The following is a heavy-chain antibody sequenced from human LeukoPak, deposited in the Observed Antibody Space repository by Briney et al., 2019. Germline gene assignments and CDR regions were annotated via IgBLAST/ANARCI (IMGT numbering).Heavy chain of an antibody. Sequence: PSETLSLTCTVSGGSISSYYWSWIRQPPGKRLEWIGYIYYSGNTNNNPSLKSRVTISIDTSKNQFSLRLSSVTAAGTAVYYCARVGDGNFGYWGQGTLVTVSS. V-gene: IGHV4-59*01. CDR3: ARVGDGNFGY. CDR2: IYYSGNT. D-gene: IGHD3-10*01. J-gene: IGHJ4*02. CDR1: GGSISSYY.